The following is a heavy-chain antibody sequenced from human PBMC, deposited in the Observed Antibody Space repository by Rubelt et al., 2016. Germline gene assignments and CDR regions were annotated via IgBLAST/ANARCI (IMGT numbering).Heavy chain of an antibody. Sequence: QVQLQESGPGLVKSWETLSLTCTVSGGSLSSYYWSWIRQPPGKGLEWLGYINYSGRTKYSPSLKSRVTLSLDTSTNQISLKLSAVTAADTAVYYCATPSGYWGQGTLVTVSS. CDR2: INYSGRT. CDR1: GGSLSSYY. V-gene: IGHV4-59*01. CDR3: ATPSGY. J-gene: IGHJ4*02.